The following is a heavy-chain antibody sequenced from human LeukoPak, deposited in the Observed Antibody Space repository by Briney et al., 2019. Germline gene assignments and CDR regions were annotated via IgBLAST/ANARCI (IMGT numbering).Heavy chain of an antibody. Sequence: PSETLSLTCTVSGGSISSSSYYWGWIRQPPGKGLEWIGSIYYSGSTYYNPSLKSRVTISVDTSKNQFSLKLSPVTAADTAVYYCASVAARPEAFDIWGQGTMVTVSS. J-gene: IGHJ3*02. CDR3: ASVAARPEAFDI. D-gene: IGHD6-6*01. V-gene: IGHV4-39*01. CDR2: IYYSGST. CDR1: GGSISSSSYY.